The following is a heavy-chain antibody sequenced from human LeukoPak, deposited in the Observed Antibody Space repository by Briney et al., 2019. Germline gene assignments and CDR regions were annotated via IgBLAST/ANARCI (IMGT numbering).Heavy chain of an antibody. Sequence: PGGSLSLSCAASGFTVSSNHMSWVRQAPGKGLEWVSVIYSGGSTYHADSVKGRFTISRDNSKNTLYLQMNSLRAEDTAVYYCARAIPTVTAPDYWGQGTLVTVSS. V-gene: IGHV3-66*01. J-gene: IGHJ4*02. CDR3: ARAIPTVTAPDY. CDR1: GFTVSSNH. CDR2: IYSGGST. D-gene: IGHD2-21*02.